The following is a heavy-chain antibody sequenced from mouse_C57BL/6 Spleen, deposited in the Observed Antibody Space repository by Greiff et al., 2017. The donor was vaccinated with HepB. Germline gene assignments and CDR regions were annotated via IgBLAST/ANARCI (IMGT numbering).Heavy chain of an antibody. CDR3: ARSGSNYGYWYFDV. Sequence: QVQLQQSGAELVKPGASVKLSCKASGYTFTSYWMHWVKQRPGQGLEWIGMIHPNSGSTNYNEKFKSKATLTVDKSSSTAYMQLSSLTSEDSAVYYCARSGSNYGYWYFDVWGTGTTVTVSS. V-gene: IGHV1-64*01. CDR2: IHPNSGST. CDR1: GYTFTSYW. J-gene: IGHJ1*03. D-gene: IGHD2-5*01.